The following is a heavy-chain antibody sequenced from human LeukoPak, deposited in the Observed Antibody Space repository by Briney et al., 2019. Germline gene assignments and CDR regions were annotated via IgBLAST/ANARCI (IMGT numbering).Heavy chain of an antibody. V-gene: IGHV1-18*01. J-gene: IGHJ5*02. D-gene: IGHD3-16*01. Sequence: PLASVKVSCKASGYTFTNYGISWVRQAPGQGLEWMGWISTNRDIRTYAQTLQGRFTMTTDTATTTAYMELNNLTFDDTAVYYCARDWGAMNNCFDPWGQGTPVTVSS. CDR1: GYTFTNYG. CDR2: ISTNRDIR. CDR3: ARDWGAMNNCFDP.